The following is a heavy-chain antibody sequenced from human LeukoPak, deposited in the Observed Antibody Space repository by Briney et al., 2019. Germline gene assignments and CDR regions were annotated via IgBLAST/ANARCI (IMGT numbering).Heavy chain of an antibody. CDR3: AREDGERYYYYGMDV. CDR2: INSDGSST. V-gene: IGHV3-74*01. Sequence: GGSLRLSCAASGFTFSSYWMHWVRQAPGKGLVWVSRINSDGSSTSYADSVKGRFTISRDNAKNTLYLQMNSLRAEDTAVYYCAREDGERYYYYGMDVWGQGTTVTVSS. CDR1: GFTFSSYW. J-gene: IGHJ6*02. D-gene: IGHD4-17*01.